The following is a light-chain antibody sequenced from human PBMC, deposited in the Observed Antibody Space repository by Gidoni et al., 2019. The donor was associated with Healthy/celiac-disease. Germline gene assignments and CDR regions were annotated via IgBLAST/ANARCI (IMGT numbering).Light chain of an antibody. CDR2: EGS. J-gene: IGLJ3*02. Sequence: QSALTQPASVSGSPGQSITISCTGTSRAVGSYNLVSWYQQHPGKAPKLMIYEGSKRPSGVSNRFSGSKSGNTASLTISGLQAEDEADYYCCSYAGSSTLWVFGGGTKLTVL. CDR3: CSYAGSSTLWV. V-gene: IGLV2-23*03. CDR1: SRAVGSYNL.